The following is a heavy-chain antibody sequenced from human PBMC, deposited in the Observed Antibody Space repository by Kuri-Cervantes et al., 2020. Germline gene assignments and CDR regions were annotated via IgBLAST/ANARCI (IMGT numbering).Heavy chain of an antibody. J-gene: IGHJ4*02. CDR3: ARDPDTAMVNPILDY. CDR1: GYTFTSYY. CDR2: INPSGGST. V-gene: IGHV1-46*01. Sequence: ASVKVSCKASGYTFTSYYMHWVRQAPGQGLEWMGIINPSGGSTSYAQKFQGRVTMTRDTSTSTAYMELRSLRSDDTAVYYCARDPDTAMVNPILDYWGQGTLVTVSS. D-gene: IGHD5-18*01.